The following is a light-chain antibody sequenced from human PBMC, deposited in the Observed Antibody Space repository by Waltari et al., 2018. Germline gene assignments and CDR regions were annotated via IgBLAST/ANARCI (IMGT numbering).Light chain of an antibody. CDR3: QTGSHGTWV. V-gene: IGLV4-69*01. Sequence: QLVLTQSPSASASLGASVKLTCTLSSGHSSNVIAWLQQQPEKGPRFLMKVNSDGSHRKGDEIPDRFSGSSSGAERYLSISSLQSEDEADYFCQTGSHGTWVFGGGTKLTVL. CDR1: SGHSSNV. J-gene: IGLJ3*02. CDR2: VNSDGSH.